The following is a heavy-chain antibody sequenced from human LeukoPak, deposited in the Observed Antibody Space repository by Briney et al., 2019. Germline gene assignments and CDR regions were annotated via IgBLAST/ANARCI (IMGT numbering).Heavy chain of an antibody. V-gene: IGHV3-23*01. J-gene: IGHJ4*02. CDR2: ISGSGGST. CDR1: GFTFSSYA. CDR3: AKPYPNKQLWLQGPVDY. D-gene: IGHD5-18*01. Sequence: QTGGSLRLSCAASGFTFSSYAMSWVRQAPGKGLEWVSAISGSGGSTYYADSVKGRFTISRDNSKNTLYLQMNSLRAEDTAVYYCAKPYPNKQLWLQGPVDYWGQGTLVTVSS.